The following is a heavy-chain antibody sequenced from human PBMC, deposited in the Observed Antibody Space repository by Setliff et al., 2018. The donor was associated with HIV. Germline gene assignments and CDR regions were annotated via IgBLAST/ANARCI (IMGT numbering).Heavy chain of an antibody. CDR2: LYTSGST. V-gene: IGHV4-39*07. J-gene: IGHJ4*02. CDR1: GDSISTSNSY. D-gene: IGHD2-21*02. Sequence: SETLSLTCTVSGDSISTSNSYWGWVRQPPGKGLEWIGSLYTSGSTNYNPSLRSRVTISVDTSKNHFSLRLSSVTAADTAVYYCARGEFYCGTDCYWSSFDYWGQGILVTVSS. CDR3: ARGEFYCGTDCYWSSFDY.